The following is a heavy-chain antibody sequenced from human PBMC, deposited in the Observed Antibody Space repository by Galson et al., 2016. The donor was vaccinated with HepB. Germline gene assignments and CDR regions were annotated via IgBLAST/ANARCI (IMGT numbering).Heavy chain of an antibody. CDR3: AAITMIREVDF. V-gene: IGHV3-74*01. Sequence: SLRLSCAASGFTFSSYWMYWVRQAPGKGLVWVSRIDNDGTRTSHADSVKGRFTISRDNAKNTLYLQMNSLGAEDTAVYYCAAITMIREVDFWGQGTLVTVAS. J-gene: IGHJ4*02. CDR1: GFTFSSYW. CDR2: IDNDGTRT. D-gene: IGHD3-10*01.